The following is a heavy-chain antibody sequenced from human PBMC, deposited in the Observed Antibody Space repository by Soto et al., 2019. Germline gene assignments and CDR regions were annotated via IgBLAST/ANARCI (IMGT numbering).Heavy chain of an antibody. Sequence: QVQLQESGPGLVKPSETLSLTCTVSGGSISSYYWSWIRQPPGKGLEWIGYIYYRGSTNYNPSLKSRVTXXVXTXXNQCSLKLSSVTAADTAVYYCASPRTRGSYGPMGYWGQGTLVTVSS. V-gene: IGHV4-59*01. CDR2: IYYRGST. CDR1: GGSISSYY. CDR3: ASPRTRGSYGPMGY. D-gene: IGHD1-26*01. J-gene: IGHJ4*02.